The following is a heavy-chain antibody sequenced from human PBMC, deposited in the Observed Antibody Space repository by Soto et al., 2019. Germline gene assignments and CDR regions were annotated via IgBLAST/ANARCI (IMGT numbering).Heavy chain of an antibody. J-gene: IGHJ6*03. Sequence: GASVKVSCKASGHTFTSYDINWVRQATGQGLKWMGWMNPNSGNTGYAQKFQGRVTMTRNTSISTAYMELSSLRSEDTAVYYCARALRLGYCTNGLCYPNYYYYMDVWGKGTTVTVSS. CDR1: GHTFTSYD. CDR2: MNPNSGNT. D-gene: IGHD2-8*01. CDR3: ARALRLGYCTNGLCYPNYYYYMDV. V-gene: IGHV1-8*02.